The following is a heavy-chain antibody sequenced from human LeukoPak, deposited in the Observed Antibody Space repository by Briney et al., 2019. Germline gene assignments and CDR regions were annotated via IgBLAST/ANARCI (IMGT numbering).Heavy chain of an antibody. V-gene: IGHV4-38-2*02. CDR2: IYRSGTT. J-gene: IGHJ4*02. D-gene: IGHD5-12*01. CDR3: ARIYTGYPGVY. CDR1: GYSISSGHY. Sequence: SETLSLTCTVSGYSISSGHYWGWIRQPPGKGLEWIGSIYRSGTTYYNPSLKSRVTISVDTSKDKNQISLSLSSVTAADTAVYYCARIYTGYPGVYWGQGTLVTVSS.